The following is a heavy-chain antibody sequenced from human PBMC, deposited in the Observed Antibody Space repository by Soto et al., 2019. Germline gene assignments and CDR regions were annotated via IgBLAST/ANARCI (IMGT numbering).Heavy chain of an antibody. CDR3: ARARGPIAAAGNFDY. J-gene: IGHJ4*02. V-gene: IGHV4-34*01. CDR2: INHSGST. CDR1: GGSFSGYY. D-gene: IGHD6-13*01. Sequence: SETLSLTCAVYGGSFSGYYWSWIRQPPGKGLEWIGEINHSGSTNYNPSLKSRVTISVDTSKNQFSLKLSSVTATDTAVYYCARARGPIAAAGNFDYWGQGTLVTVSS.